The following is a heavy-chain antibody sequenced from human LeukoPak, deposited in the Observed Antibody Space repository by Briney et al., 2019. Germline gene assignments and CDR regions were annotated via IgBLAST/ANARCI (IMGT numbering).Heavy chain of an antibody. CDR2: ISGSGGST. Sequence: GGSLRLSCAASGFTFSSYGMSWVRQAPGKGLEWVSAISGSGGSTYYADSVKGRFTISRDNSKNTLYLQMNSLRAEDTAVYYCARVYYGSGSLHYYYYYMDVWGKGATVTISS. V-gene: IGHV3-23*01. D-gene: IGHD3-10*01. J-gene: IGHJ6*03. CDR1: GFTFSSYG. CDR3: ARVYYGSGSLHYYYYYMDV.